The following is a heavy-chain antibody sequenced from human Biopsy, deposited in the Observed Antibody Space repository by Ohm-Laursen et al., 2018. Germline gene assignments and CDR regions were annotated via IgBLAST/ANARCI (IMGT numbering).Heavy chain of an antibody. CDR3: ARRGSGGRSFDH. J-gene: IGHJ4*02. V-gene: IGHV4-38-2*01. D-gene: IGHD2-15*01. CDR1: GYSISTGYY. Sequence: PSETLSLTCAVSGYSISTGYYWGWIRQPPGKGLEWIGSIFHTGTTYYNPSLKSRVIISVDTSKNQFSLNLSSVTAADTAVYYCARRGSGGRSFDHWGQGTLVTVSS. CDR2: IFHTGTT.